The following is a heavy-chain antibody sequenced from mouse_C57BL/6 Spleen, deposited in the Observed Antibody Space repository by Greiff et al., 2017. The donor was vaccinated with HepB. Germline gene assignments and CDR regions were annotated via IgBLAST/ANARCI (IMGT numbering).Heavy chain of an antibody. D-gene: IGHD3-2*02. CDR2: IWRGGST. CDR1: GFSLTSYG. V-gene: IGHV2-5*01. Sequence: VHLVESGPGLVQPSQSLSITCTVSGFSLTSYGVHWVRQSPGKGLEWLGVIWRGGSTDYNAAFMSRLSITKDNSKSQVFFKMNSLQADDTAIYYCAKKEAGLSSMDYWGQGTSVTVSS. CDR3: AKKEAGLSSMDY. J-gene: IGHJ4*01.